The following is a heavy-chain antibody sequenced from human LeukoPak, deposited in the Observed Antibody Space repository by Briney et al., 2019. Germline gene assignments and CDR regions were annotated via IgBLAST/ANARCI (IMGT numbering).Heavy chain of an antibody. Sequence: ASVKVSCKASGYSFTSYYIHWVRQAPGQGLEWMGIINPSGGSTSYAQRFQGRVTMTRDTSTSTVYMELSSLDSEDTAVYYCARESDVGKDFDCWGQGTLVTVSS. CDR1: GYSFTSYY. V-gene: IGHV1-46*01. CDR3: ARESDVGKDFDC. D-gene: IGHD1-1*01. J-gene: IGHJ4*02. CDR2: INPSGGST.